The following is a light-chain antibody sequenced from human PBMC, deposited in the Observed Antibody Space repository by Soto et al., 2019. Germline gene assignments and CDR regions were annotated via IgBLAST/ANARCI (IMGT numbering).Light chain of an antibody. CDR3: CSYAGSSTPWV. CDR2: EGS. CDR1: SSDVGSYNL. Sequence: QSVLTQPASVSGSPGQSITISCTGTSSDVGSYNLVSWYQQHPGKAPKLMIYEGSKRPSGVSNRFSGSKSGNTASLTISGLQDEDEADYYCCSYAGSSTPWVFGGGTKVTVL. V-gene: IGLV2-23*01. J-gene: IGLJ3*02.